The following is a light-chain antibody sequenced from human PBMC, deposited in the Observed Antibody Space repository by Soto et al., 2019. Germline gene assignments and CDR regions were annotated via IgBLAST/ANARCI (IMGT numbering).Light chain of an antibody. Sequence: QSVLTQPPSVSGAPGQRVTISCTGSSSNIGAGYDVHWYQQLPGTAPKLLIYGNINRPSGVPDRFSGPKSGTSASLAITGLQADDEADYFCQSYDSSLSASVVFGGGTKLTVL. CDR2: GNI. J-gene: IGLJ2*01. V-gene: IGLV1-40*01. CDR1: SSNIGAGYD. CDR3: QSYDSSLSASVV.